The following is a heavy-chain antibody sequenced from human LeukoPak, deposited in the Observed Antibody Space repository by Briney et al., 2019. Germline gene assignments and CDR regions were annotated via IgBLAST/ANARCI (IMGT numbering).Heavy chain of an antibody. Sequence: SETLSLTCTVSGVSIVRHYWIWIRQPPGKGLEWIGHISYSGSTNYNPSLKSRVTISVDTSKNQVSLRLSSVTAANTAVYYCARDGEGDEGWDYWGQGTLVTVSS. CDR1: GVSIVRHY. CDR3: ARDGEGDEGWDY. V-gene: IGHV4-59*11. D-gene: IGHD7-27*01. CDR2: ISYSGST. J-gene: IGHJ4*02.